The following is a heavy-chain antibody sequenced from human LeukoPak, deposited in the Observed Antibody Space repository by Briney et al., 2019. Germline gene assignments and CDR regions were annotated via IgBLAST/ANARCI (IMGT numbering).Heavy chain of an antibody. J-gene: IGHJ3*02. V-gene: IGHV4-59*01. CDR3: ALHIAAAGTRAFDI. Sequence: SETLSLTCPVSGGSISSDFWNWIRQPPGKGLEWIGSVYYSGSTNYNPSLKSRVTISVDTSKNQFSLKLSSVTAADTAVYYCALHIAAAGTRAFDIWGQGTMVTVSS. CDR1: GGSISSDF. CDR2: VYYSGST. D-gene: IGHD6-13*01.